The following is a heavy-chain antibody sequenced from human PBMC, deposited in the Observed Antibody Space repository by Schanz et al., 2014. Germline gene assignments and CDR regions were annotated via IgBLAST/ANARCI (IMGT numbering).Heavy chain of an antibody. J-gene: IGHJ5*02. CDR2: ISGRDGST. Sequence: EVQLLESGGGLVQPGGSLRLSCAASGFTFSSYAMSWVRQAPGKGLEWVSAISGRDGSTYYADSVRGRFTISRNNSKNALYLQITGLRADDTAVYYCAKAADWPVTRFDPWGQGTLVTVSS. CDR3: AKAADWPVTRFDP. D-gene: IGHD3-9*01. CDR1: GFTFSSYA. V-gene: IGHV3-23*01.